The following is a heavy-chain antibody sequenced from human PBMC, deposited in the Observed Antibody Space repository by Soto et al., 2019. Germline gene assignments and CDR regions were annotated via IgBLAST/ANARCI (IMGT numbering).Heavy chain of an antibody. CDR3: ARDQRYYGSGSHYSDS. CDR2: ISAYTGKA. J-gene: IGHJ4*02. Sequence: QVQLVQSGPEVKKPGASVKVSCKTSGYVYISYGISWVRQAPGHGLEWVGWISAYTGKADYAQKFQGRVTMTTETSTSTAFLELRSLRSDDTAVYYCARDQRYYGSGSHYSDSWGQGTLVTVSS. D-gene: IGHD3-10*01. CDR1: GYVYISYG. V-gene: IGHV1-18*04.